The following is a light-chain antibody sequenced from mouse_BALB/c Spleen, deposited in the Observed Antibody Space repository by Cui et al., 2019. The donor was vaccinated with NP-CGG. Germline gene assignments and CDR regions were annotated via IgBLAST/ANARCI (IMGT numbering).Light chain of an antibody. Sequence: QAVVTQESALTTSPGETVTLTCRSSTGAVTTSNYTNWVQEKPDHLFTGLIGGTKTRVPGVPARFSGSLIGDKAALTITGAQTEDEAIYFCALWYSNHWVFGGGTKLTVL. CDR1: TGAVTTSNY. J-gene: IGLJ1*01. CDR2: GTK. CDR3: ALWYSNHWV. V-gene: IGLV1*01.